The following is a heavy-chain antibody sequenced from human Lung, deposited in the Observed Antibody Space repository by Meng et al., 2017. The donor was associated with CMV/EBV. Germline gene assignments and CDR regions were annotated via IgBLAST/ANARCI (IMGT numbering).Heavy chain of an antibody. CDR1: GDSITNQNW. CDR2: IPHRGSS. D-gene: IGHD3-10*01. J-gene: IGHJ1*01. CDR3: LRRSGGSV. Sequence: QWQLRGSGPALGKPSETLSLTCAVSGDSITNQNWWAWVRQPPGKGLEWIGEIPHRGSSAYNPSLKSRVSMSIDKSKNQFSLKLTSVTAADTAVYHCLRRSGGSVWGQGTLVTVSS. V-gene: IGHV4-4*02.